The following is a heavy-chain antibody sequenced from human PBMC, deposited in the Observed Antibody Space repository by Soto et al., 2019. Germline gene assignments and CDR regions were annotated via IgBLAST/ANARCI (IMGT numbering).Heavy chain of an antibody. CDR1: GYTFTSYD. Sequence: QVQLVQSGAEVKKPGASVKVSCKASGYTFTSYDINWVRQATGQGLEWMGWMNPNSVNTGYAQKFQGRVTRTSSISISTADLKLSSLRSEDTAVYYGARGGRIAAAVPWGQRTLVTVSS. CDR3: ARGGRIAAAVP. V-gene: IGHV1-8*01. CDR2: MNPNSVNT. J-gene: IGHJ5*02. D-gene: IGHD6-13*01.